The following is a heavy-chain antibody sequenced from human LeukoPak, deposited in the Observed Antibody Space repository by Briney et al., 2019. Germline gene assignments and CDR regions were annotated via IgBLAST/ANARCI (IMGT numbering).Heavy chain of an antibody. V-gene: IGHV1-2*02. CDR3: ARGRGSYCLDY. Sequence: ASVKVSCKASGYTFTGYYIHWVRHAPGQGLEWMGWINPYSGDTQDAQKFQGRVAMTRDTSISTAYMELSRLRSDDTAVYYCARGRGSYCLDYWGQGTLVTVSS. D-gene: IGHD1-26*01. CDR2: INPYSGDT. CDR1: GYTFTGYY. J-gene: IGHJ4*02.